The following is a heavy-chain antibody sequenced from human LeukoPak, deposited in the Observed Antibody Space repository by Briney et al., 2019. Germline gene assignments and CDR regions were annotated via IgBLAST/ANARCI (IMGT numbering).Heavy chain of an antibody. Sequence: GGSLRLSCATSGFTFTTYEMNWVRQAPGKGLEWVSYITSSGDIKTYADPVKGRFTMSRDDATNSVYLQMNSLRPEDTAVYYCARDIYGDEDFDYWGQGTLVSVSS. D-gene: IGHD3-10*01. CDR3: ARDIYGDEDFDY. J-gene: IGHJ4*02. CDR2: ITSSGDIK. V-gene: IGHV3-48*03. CDR1: GFTFTTYE.